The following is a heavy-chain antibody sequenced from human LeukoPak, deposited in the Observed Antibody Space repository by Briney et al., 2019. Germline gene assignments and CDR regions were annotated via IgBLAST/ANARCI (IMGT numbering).Heavy chain of an antibody. D-gene: IGHD3-10*01. V-gene: IGHV3-21*01. CDR2: ISSSSSYI. CDR3: ARAQYAPGRYYYGSGSYYNLVHVSYYGMDV. CDR1: GFTFSSYS. J-gene: IGHJ6*02. Sequence: GGSLRLSCAASGFTFSSYSMNWVRQAPGKGLEWVSSISSSSSYIYYADSVKGRFTISRDNAKNSLYLQMNSLRAEDTAVYYCARAQYAPGRYYYGSGSYYNLVHVSYYGMDVWGQGTTVTVSS.